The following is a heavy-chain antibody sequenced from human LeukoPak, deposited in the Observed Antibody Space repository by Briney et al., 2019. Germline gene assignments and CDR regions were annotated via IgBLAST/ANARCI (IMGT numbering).Heavy chain of an antibody. V-gene: IGHV3-7*01. J-gene: IGHJ4*02. CDR3: ARGRGNDY. Sequence: GGSLRLSCVASGFSFSTSWMTWVRQAPGKGLEWVANIRKDGGEIYYVDSVKGRFTISRDNAKNSLYLQMNSLRAEDTAVYFCARGRGNDYWGQGTLVTVSS. CDR1: GFSFSTSW. CDR2: IRKDGGEI.